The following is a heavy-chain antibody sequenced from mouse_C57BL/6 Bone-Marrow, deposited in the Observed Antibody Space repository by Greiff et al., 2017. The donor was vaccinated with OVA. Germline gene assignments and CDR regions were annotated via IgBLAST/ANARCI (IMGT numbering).Heavy chain of an antibody. J-gene: IGHJ2*01. D-gene: IGHD2-5*01. CDR2: IYPGDGDT. V-gene: IGHV1-80*01. CDR1: GYAFSSYW. CDR3: ARCYSNYSYYFDY. Sequence: VQLQQSGAELVKPGASVKISCKASGYAFSSYWMNWVKQRPGKGLEWIGQIYPGDGDTNYNGKFKGKATLTADKSSSTAYMQPSSLTSEDSAVYFCARCYSNYSYYFDYWGQGTTLTVSS.